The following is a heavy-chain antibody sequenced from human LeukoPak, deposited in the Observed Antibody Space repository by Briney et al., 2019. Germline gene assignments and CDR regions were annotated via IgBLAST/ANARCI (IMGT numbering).Heavy chain of an antibody. Sequence: PSETLSLTCTVSGGSISSSGYYWDWIRQPPGKGLEWIGDIYYSGSTYYNPSLKSRVTISVDTSKNQFSLKLSSVTAADTAVYYCARGAAPHFDYWGQGTLVTVSS. CDR2: IYYSGST. D-gene: IGHD3-16*01. V-gene: IGHV4-39*07. J-gene: IGHJ4*02. CDR3: ARGAAPHFDY. CDR1: GGSISSSGYY.